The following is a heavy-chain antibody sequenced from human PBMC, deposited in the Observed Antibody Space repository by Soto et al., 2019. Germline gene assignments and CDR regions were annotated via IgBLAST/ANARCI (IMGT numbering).Heavy chain of an antibody. V-gene: IGHV3-74*01. J-gene: IGHJ4*02. CDR2: ISTDGSVT. CDR3: ARDTDGLHY. CDR1: GLIFSNYK. Sequence: GGSLRLSCASSGLIFSNYKMHLVRQAPGKGLVWVSRISTDGSVTDYADSVKGRFTVSRDNAKNTLYLQMNSLRAEDTAVYYCARDTDGLHYWGQGTLVTSPQ.